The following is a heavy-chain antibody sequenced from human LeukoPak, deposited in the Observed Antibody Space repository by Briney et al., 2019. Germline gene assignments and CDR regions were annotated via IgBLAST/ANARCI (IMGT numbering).Heavy chain of an antibody. Sequence: PGGSLRLSCAASGFTFSSYAMSWVRQAPGKGLEWVSAISGSGGSTNYADSVKGRFTISRDNSKNTLYLQMNSLRAEDTAVYYCAKDSTTYFRSPVDYDILTGYQDELYYYYGMDVWGQGTTVTVSS. J-gene: IGHJ6*02. D-gene: IGHD3-9*01. CDR3: AKDSTTYFRSPVDYDILTGYQDELYYYYGMDV. V-gene: IGHV3-23*01. CDR1: GFTFSSYA. CDR2: ISGSGGST.